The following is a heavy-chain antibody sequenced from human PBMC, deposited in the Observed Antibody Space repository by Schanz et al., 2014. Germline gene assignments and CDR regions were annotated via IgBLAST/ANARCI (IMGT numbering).Heavy chain of an antibody. J-gene: IGHJ4*02. CDR2: LRSDGSRR. D-gene: IGHD3-10*01. Sequence: VQLVESGGGVVQPGGSLRLSCVGSGYSFSDNDMYWIRQAPGKGLEWLAFLRSDGSRRDYADSVKGRFTISRDNSRNPLSLQMSSLRPEDTAVYYCAKDPPRGVRTPIKPTLDYWGQGTRVTVS. CDR3: AKDPPRGVRTPIKPTLDY. V-gene: IGHV3-30*02. CDR1: GYSFSDND.